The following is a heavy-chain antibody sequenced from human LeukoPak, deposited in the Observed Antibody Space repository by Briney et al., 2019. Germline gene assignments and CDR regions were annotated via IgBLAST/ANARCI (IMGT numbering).Heavy chain of an antibody. J-gene: IGHJ4*02. D-gene: IGHD3-9*01. Sequence: PSETLSLTCTVSGGSISSSSYYWGWIRQPPGKGLEWFGSIYYNGNTYYNPSLKSRVTISVDTSKNQFSLKLSSVTAADTAVYYCATLGRYFDQFDYWGQGTLVTGSS. V-gene: IGHV4-39*07. CDR2: IYYNGNT. CDR3: ATLGRYFDQFDY. CDR1: GGSISSSSYY.